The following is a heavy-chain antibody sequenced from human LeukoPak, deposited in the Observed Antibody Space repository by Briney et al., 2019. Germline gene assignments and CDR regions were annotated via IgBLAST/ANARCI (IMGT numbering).Heavy chain of an antibody. CDR2: ITGSGNIQ. D-gene: IGHD1-26*01. Sequence: GESLRLSCAASGFTFSDYYMSWIRQAPGRGLEWISYITGSGNIQYYADSVKGRFTISRDNSKNTLYLQMNSLRAEDTAVYYCARHRGSYAPVYYFDYRGQGTLVTVSS. CDR1: GFTFSDYY. CDR3: ARHRGSYAPVYYFDY. J-gene: IGHJ4*02. V-gene: IGHV3-11*01.